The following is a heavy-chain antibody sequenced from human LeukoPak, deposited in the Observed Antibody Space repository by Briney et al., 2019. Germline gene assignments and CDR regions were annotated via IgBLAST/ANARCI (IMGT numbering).Heavy chain of an antibody. V-gene: IGHV3-15*01. CDR2: IKSKTDGGTT. D-gene: IGHD1-26*01. J-gene: IGHJ4*02. Sequence: PGGSLRLSCAASGFSFRNAWMNWVRQAPGKGLEWVGRIKSKTDGGTTDYAAPVKGRFSISGDDSKNTLYLQMNSLKSEDTAVYYCTRGGYYGDFDYWGQGTLVTVSS. CDR3: TRGGYYGDFDY. CDR1: GFSFRNAW.